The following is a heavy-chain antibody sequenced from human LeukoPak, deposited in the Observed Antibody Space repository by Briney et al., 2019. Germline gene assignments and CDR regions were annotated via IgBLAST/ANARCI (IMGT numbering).Heavy chain of an antibody. Sequence: GGSLRLSCAASGFPFSSYGMHWVRQAPGKGLEWVAAISNDGNNKFYADSVKGRFTISRDNPKNTMNLQMNSLGPEDTAVYYCARDPYSGNYGNYYYYYMDVWGKGTTVTISS. CDR3: ARDPYSGNYGNYYYYYMDV. CDR1: GFPFSSYG. D-gene: IGHD1-26*01. J-gene: IGHJ6*03. CDR2: ISNDGNNK. V-gene: IGHV3-30*03.